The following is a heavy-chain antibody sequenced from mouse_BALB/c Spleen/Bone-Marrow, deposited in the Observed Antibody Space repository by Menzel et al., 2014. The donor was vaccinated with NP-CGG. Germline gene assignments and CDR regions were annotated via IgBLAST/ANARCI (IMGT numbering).Heavy chain of an antibody. J-gene: IGHJ2*01. CDR1: GFTFSSFG. CDR2: ISSGSSTI. Sequence: EVHLVESGGGLVQPGGSRKLSCAASGFTFSSFGVHWVRQAPEKGLEWVAYISSGSSTIYYADTVKGRFTISKDNPKNTLFLQMTSLRSEDTIMYYCARGKYGYDYWGQGTTLTVSS. D-gene: IGHD2-10*02. V-gene: IGHV5-17*02. CDR3: ARGKYGYDY.